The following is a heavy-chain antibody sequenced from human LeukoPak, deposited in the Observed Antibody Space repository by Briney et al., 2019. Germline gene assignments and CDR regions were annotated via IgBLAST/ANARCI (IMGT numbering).Heavy chain of an antibody. CDR2: IHSGGGDI. CDR3: ARGHFGLDV. CDR1: GFTFGNHY. Sequence: PGGSLRLSCAASGFTFGNHYMSWIRQASGKGLEWVSYIHSGGGDIYYADSVKGRFTISRDNAKNSLYLQMNSLRAEDTAVYYCARGHFGLDVWGQGTTVTVSS. V-gene: IGHV3-11*01. J-gene: IGHJ6*02.